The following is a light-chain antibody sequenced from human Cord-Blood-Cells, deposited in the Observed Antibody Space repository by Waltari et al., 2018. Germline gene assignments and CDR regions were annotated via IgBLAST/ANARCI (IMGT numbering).Light chain of an antibody. CDR3: RRWTPWPWT. J-gene: IGKJ1*01. V-gene: IGKV2-30*01. CDR1: QRLGDSDGNTP. Sequence: GVMRQSPLPPPVTLGPPAPTSCRSPQRLGDSDGNTPLNGCQQRPGQSPRRLIHKVSDRDSGAPDRVSGSGSGTDFTLIMSRVGAADVGVYQWRRWTPWPWTCGQETKVE. CDR2: KVS.